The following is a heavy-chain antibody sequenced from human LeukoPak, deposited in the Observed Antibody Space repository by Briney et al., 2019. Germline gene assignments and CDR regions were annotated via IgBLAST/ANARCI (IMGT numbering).Heavy chain of an antibody. Sequence: GESLKISCKGSGYSFTSYWIGWVRQMPGKGLEWMGTIYPGDSDTRYSPSFQGQVTISADKSISTAYLQWSSLKASDTAMYYCARGAYCGGDCSPQYFDYWGQGTLVTVSS. CDR1: GYSFTSYW. J-gene: IGHJ4*02. CDR3: ARGAYCGGDCSPQYFDY. CDR2: IYPGDSDT. D-gene: IGHD2-21*02. V-gene: IGHV5-51*01.